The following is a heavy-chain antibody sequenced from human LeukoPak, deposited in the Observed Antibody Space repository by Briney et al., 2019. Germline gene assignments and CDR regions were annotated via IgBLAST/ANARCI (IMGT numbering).Heavy chain of an antibody. V-gene: IGHV3-53*01. D-gene: IGHD1-26*01. CDR2: IYSGGTT. CDR3: ARGLVGAYFDY. Sequence: PGGSLRLSCAASGFTFNSYGIHWVRQAPGKGLEWVSVIYSGGTTYYADSVKGRFTISRDNSKNTLYLQMNSLRAEDTAVYYCARGLVGAYFDYWGQGTLVTVSS. CDR1: GFTFNSYG. J-gene: IGHJ4*02.